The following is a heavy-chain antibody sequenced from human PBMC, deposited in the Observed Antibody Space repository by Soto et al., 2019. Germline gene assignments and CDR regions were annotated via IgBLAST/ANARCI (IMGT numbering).Heavy chain of an antibody. V-gene: IGHV4-4*02. D-gene: IGHD6-13*01. CDR1: GGSISSSNW. J-gene: IGHJ5*02. CDR3: ARDTPYSSSRFDL. CDR2: IYHSGST. Sequence: SETLSLTCAVSGGSISSSNWWSWVRQPPGKGLEWIGEIYHSGSTNYNPSLKSRVTISVDKSKNQFSLKLSSVTAADTAVYYGARDTPYSSSRFDLWGQGTLVTVSS.